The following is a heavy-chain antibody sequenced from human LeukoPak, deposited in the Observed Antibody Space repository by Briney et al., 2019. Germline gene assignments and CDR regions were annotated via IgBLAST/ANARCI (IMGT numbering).Heavy chain of an antibody. Sequence: GGSLRLSCAASGFTFSSYSMNWVRQAPGKGLGWVSSISSSSSYIYYADSVKGRFTISRDNAKNSLYLQMNSLRAEDTAVYYCARDPPDIVATTYAFDIWGQGTMVTVSS. CDR3: ARDPPDIVATTYAFDI. D-gene: IGHD5-12*01. J-gene: IGHJ3*02. V-gene: IGHV3-21*01. CDR1: GFTFSSYS. CDR2: ISSSSSYI.